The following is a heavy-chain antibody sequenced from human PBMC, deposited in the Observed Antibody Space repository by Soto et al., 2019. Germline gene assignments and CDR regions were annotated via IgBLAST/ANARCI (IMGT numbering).Heavy chain of an antibody. CDR3: ARHGSRGWQLPNQFDY. Sequence: SETLSLTCTVSGGSISSSSYYWGWIRQPPGKGLEWIGSIHYSGSTYYNPSLKSRVTISVDTSKNQFSLKLSSVTAADTAVYYCARHGSRGWQLPNQFDYWGQGTLVTVSS. V-gene: IGHV4-39*01. CDR1: GGSISSSSYY. D-gene: IGHD1-7*01. J-gene: IGHJ4*02. CDR2: IHYSGST.